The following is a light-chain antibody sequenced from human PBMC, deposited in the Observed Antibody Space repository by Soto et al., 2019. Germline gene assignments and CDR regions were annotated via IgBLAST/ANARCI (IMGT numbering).Light chain of an antibody. J-gene: IGKJ1*01. CDR3: QQYNSYSWT. Sequence: DLPMTQSPSTLSASVGDRVTITCRASQSISNYLAWYQQKPGKAPKLLISKASSLESGVPSRFSGSGSGTEFTLTISSLQPDDFATYYCQQYNSYSWTFGQGTKVEIK. V-gene: IGKV1-5*03. CDR1: QSISNY. CDR2: KAS.